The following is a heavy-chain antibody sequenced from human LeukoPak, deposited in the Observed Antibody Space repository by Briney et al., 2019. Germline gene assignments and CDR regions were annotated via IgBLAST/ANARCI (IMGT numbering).Heavy chain of an antibody. CDR1: GFTFSSYG. J-gene: IGHJ4*02. CDR3: AKDLGDTTEFFDY. CDR2: ISGSGGST. D-gene: IGHD1-26*01. V-gene: IGHV3-23*01. Sequence: GGSLRLSRAASGFTFSSYGMSWVRQAPGKGLEWVSAISGSGGSTYYADSVKGRFTISRDNSKNTLYLQMNSLRAEDTAVYYCAKDLGDTTEFFDYWGQGTLVTVSS.